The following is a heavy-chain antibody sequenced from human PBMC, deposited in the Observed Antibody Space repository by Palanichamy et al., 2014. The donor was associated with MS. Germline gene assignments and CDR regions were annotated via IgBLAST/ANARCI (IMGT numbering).Heavy chain of an antibody. CDR3: TTLYSSGPDAFDI. CDR1: GFTFSTYW. J-gene: IGHJ3*02. Sequence: EVRLVESGGGLVQPGGSLRLSCAASGFTFSTYWMYWVRQAPGKGLMWVSRINTDGSSRSYADSVKGRFTISRDNAKNTLYLQMNSLSAEDTAVYYCTTLYSSGPDAFDIWGQGTMVTVSS. V-gene: IGHV3-74*01. D-gene: IGHD6-19*01. CDR2: INTDGSSR.